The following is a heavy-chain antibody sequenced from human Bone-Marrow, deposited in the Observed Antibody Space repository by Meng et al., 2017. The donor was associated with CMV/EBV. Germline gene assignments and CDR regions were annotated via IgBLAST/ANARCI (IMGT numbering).Heavy chain of an antibody. CDR1: GGSISSSSYY. CDR2: IYYSGST. Sequence: SETLSLTCTVSGGSISSSSYYWGWIRQPPGKGLEWIGSIYYSGSTYYNPSLKSRVTISVDTSKNQFSLKLSYVTAADTAVYYCARGSYEFLHWFDPWGQGTLVTVSS. CDR3: ARGSYEFLHWFDP. V-gene: IGHV4-39*01. J-gene: IGHJ5*02. D-gene: IGHD3-3*01.